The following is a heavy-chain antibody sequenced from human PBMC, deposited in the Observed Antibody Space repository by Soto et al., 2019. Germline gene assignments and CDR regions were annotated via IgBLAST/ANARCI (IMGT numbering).Heavy chain of an antibody. CDR3: ARELTGYRYGPGEVY. Sequence: QVQLQESGPGLVRPSQTLSLTCTVSGGSISSSDYYWTWIRQPPGKVLEWIGYIDYSGSTYYNPSLKSRVTISVDKSKNQFSLTLTSMTAADTAVYFCARELTGYRYGPGEVYWGRGTLVSVSS. CDR1: GGSISSSDYY. CDR2: IDYSGST. J-gene: IGHJ4*02. V-gene: IGHV4-30-4*01. D-gene: IGHD5-18*01.